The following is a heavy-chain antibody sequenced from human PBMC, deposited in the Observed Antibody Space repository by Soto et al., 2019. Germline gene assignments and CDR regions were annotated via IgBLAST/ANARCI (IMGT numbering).Heavy chain of an antibody. D-gene: IGHD3-22*01. CDR1: GVTFSSYA. CDR2: IIPIFGTA. V-gene: IGHV1-69*13. CDR3: ASSLDYYDSSGYAFDY. J-gene: IGHJ4*02. Sequence: SVKVSCKASGVTFSSYAISWVRQAPGQGLEWMGGIIPIFGTANYAQKFQGRVTITADESTSTAYMELSSLRSEDTAVYYCASSLDYYDSSGYAFDYWGQGTLVTVSS.